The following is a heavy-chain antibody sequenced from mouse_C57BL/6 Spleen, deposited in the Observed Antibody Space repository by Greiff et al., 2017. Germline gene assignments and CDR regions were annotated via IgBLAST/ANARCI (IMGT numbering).Heavy chain of an antibody. CDR3: ARRVKLRPWYFDV. D-gene: IGHD1-1*01. J-gene: IGHJ1*03. Sequence: EAQLQQSGPELVKPGASVKISCKASGYTFTDYYMNWVKQSHGKSLEWIGDINPNNGGTSYNQKFKGKATLTVDKSSSTAYMELRSLTSEDSAVYYCARRVKLRPWYFDVWGTGTTVTVSS. CDR2: INPNNGGT. V-gene: IGHV1-26*01. CDR1: GYTFTDYY.